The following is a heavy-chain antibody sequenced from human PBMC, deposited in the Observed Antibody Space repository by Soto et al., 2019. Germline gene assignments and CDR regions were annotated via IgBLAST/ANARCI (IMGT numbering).Heavy chain of an antibody. J-gene: IGHJ4*02. D-gene: IGHD6-13*01. CDR1: GYTFTSYG. Sequence: QVQLVQSGAEVKKPGASVKVSCKASGYTFTSYGISWVRQAPGQGLEWMGWISAYNGNTNNAQKLQGRVTMTTDTSTSTADMELRSLRSDDTAVYYCERDWSTAAADDYWGKGTLVTVSS. CDR3: ERDWSTAAADDY. CDR2: ISAYNGNT. V-gene: IGHV1-18*01.